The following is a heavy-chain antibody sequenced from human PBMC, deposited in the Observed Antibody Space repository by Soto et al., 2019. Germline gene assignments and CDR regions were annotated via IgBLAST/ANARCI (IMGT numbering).Heavy chain of an antibody. V-gene: IGHV3-30*03. D-gene: IGHD2-15*01. Sequence: QVQLVESGVGEVQPGRSLRLPCAASGFTFRSEGMHWVRQAPGKGLEWVAVISFDGRNKYNADSVKGRFTISRDNSKITLYLQMHGLRAEDTAVYYCAQDSVGYCRGGSCYPECYFDYWGQGTLVPVSS. J-gene: IGHJ4*02. CDR3: AQDSVGYCRGGSCYPECYFDY. CDR1: GFTFRSEG. CDR2: ISFDGRNK.